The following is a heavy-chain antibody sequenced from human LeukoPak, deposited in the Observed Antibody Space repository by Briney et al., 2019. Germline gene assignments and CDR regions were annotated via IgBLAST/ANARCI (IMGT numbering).Heavy chain of an antibody. D-gene: IGHD6-13*01. CDR1: GFTFDDSA. CDR2: ISWNSGSI. V-gene: IGHV3-9*01. Sequence: GRSLRLSCAASGFTFDDSAMHWVRQAPGKGLEWVSGISWNSGSISYADSVKGRFTISRDNAKNSLYLQMNSLRAEDTALYYCAKDTDGAAAGTTWGHWGQGTLVTVSS. CDR3: AKDTDGAAAGTTWGH. J-gene: IGHJ4*02.